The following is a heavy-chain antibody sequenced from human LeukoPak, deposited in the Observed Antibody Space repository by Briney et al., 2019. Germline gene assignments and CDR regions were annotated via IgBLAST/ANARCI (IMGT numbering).Heavy chain of an antibody. CDR3: TTDDYGDYLDY. V-gene: IGHV3-15*01. CDR1: GFTFSNAW. J-gene: IGHJ4*02. Sequence: GSLRLSCAASGFTFSNAWMSWVRQAPGKGLEWVGRIKSKTDGGTTDYAAPVKGRFTISRDDSKNTLYLRMNSLKTEDTAVYYCTTDDYGDYLDYWGQGTLVTVSS. CDR2: IKSKTDGGTT. D-gene: IGHD4-17*01.